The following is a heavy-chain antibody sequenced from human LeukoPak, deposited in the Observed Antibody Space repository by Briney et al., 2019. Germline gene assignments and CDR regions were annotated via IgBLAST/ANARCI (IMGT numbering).Heavy chain of an antibody. D-gene: IGHD6-19*01. CDR3: AREKVIGQWLVQFDY. Sequence: PGGSLRLSCAASGFTFSDYYMTWIRQAPGKGLEWVSYISNSGTTIYYAASVKGRFTISRDNAKNSLYLQMNSLRAEDTAVYYCAREKVIGQWLVQFDYWGQGTLVTVSS. J-gene: IGHJ4*02. CDR2: ISNSGTTI. CDR1: GFTFSDYY. V-gene: IGHV3-11*04.